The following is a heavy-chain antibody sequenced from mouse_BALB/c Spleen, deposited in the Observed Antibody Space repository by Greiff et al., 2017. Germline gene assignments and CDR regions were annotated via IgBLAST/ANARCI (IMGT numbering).Heavy chain of an antibody. Sequence: QVQLQQPGAELVMPGASVKMSCKASGYTFTDYWMHWVKQRPGQGLEWIGAIDTSDSYTSYNQKFKGKATLTVDESSSTAYMQLSSLTSEDSAVYYCARGRVWDYWGQGTTVTVSS. CDR1: GYTFTDYW. CDR2: IDTSDSYT. D-gene: IGHD3-3*01. V-gene: IGHV1-69*01. CDR3: ARGRVWDY. J-gene: IGHJ2*01.